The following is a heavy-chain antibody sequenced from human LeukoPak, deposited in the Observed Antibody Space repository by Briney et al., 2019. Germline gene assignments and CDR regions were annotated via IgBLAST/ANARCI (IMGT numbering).Heavy chain of an antibody. J-gene: IGHJ4*02. D-gene: IGHD6-19*01. CDR3: ARDPGYSSGMGDY. CDR1: GFTFSSYS. Sequence: GGSLRLSCAASGFTFSSYSMNWVRQAPGKGLEWVSSISSSSSYIYYADSVKGRFTISRDNAKNLLYLQMNSLRAEDTAVYYCARDPGYSSGMGDYWGQGTLVTVSS. V-gene: IGHV3-21*01. CDR2: ISSSSSYI.